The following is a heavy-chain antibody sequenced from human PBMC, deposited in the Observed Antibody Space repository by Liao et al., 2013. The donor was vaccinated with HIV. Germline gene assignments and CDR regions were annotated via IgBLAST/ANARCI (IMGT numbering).Heavy chain of an antibody. Sequence: QVQLQESGPGLVKPSQTLSLTCAVYGGSFSGYYWSWIRQPPGKGLEWIGYIYYSGSTNYNPSLKSRVTISVDTSKNQFSLKLSSVTAADTAVYYCARDYGDYVFDYWGQGTLVTVSS. CDR3: ARDYGDYVFDY. J-gene: IGHJ4*02. V-gene: IGHV4-59*01. D-gene: IGHD4-17*01. CDR1: GGSFSGYY. CDR2: IYYSGST.